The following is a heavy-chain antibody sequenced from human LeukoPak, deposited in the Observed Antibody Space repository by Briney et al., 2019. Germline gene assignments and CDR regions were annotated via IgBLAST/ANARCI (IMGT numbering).Heavy chain of an antibody. Sequence: PGGSLRLSCAASGFTFSSYAMSWVRQAPGKGLEWVSAISGSGGSTYYADSVKGRFTISRDNSKNTLYLQMNSLRAEDTAVYYCARTLWSRTYYFDYWGQGTLVTVSS. V-gene: IGHV3-23*01. CDR3: ARTLWSRTYYFDY. D-gene: IGHD3-10*01. CDR1: GFTFSSYA. CDR2: ISGSGGST. J-gene: IGHJ4*02.